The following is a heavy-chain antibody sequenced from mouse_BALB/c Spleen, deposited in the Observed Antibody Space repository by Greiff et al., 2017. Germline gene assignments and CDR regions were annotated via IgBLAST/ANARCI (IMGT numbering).Heavy chain of an antibody. V-gene: IGHV14-4*02. CDR2: IDPENGDT. D-gene: IGHD2-10*02. CDR3: NAVYGNYKYAWFAY. Sequence: VQLQQSGAELVRSGASVKLSCTASGFNIKDYYMHWVKQRPEQGLEWIGWIDPENGDTEYAPKFQGKATMTADTSSNTAYLQLSSLTSEDTAVYYCNAVYGNYKYAWFAYWGQGTLVTVSA. J-gene: IGHJ3*01. CDR1: GFNIKDYY.